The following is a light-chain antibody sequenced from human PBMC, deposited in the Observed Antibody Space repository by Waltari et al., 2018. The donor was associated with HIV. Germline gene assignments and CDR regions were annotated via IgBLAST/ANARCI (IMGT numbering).Light chain of an antibody. CDR3: AALDDSLNCVL. J-gene: IGLJ2*01. Sequence: QSVLTQRPSASGTPGQSVTTSCSRSSSNIGSNTVNWYQPLPGTAPKLRIYSNNQRPSGVPDRFSGSKSGTSASLAISGLQSEDEADYYCAALDDSLNCVLFGGGTKLTVL. CDR1: SSNIGSNT. CDR2: SNN. V-gene: IGLV1-44*01.